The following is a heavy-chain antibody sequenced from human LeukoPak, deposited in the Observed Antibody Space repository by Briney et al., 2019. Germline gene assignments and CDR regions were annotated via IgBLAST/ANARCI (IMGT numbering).Heavy chain of an antibody. D-gene: IGHD5-24*01. CDR1: GGSMSSYY. CDR3: ARGARAGYNLEPFDY. Sequence: PSETPSLTCTVSGGSMSSYYWSWVRQPPGKGLEWIGYIYYSGSTKYNPSLKSRVTISVDTSKNQFSLKLSSVTAADTAGYYCARGARAGYNLEPFDYWGQGTLVTVSS. J-gene: IGHJ4*02. CDR2: IYYSGST. V-gene: IGHV4-59*08.